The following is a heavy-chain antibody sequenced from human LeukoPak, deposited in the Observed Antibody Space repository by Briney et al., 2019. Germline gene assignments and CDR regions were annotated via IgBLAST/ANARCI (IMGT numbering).Heavy chain of an antibody. CDR3: AKDVAFSIAVAGSYFDY. V-gene: IGHV3-23*01. CDR1: GFTFSSYA. J-gene: IGHJ4*02. Sequence: GGSLRLSCAASGFTFSSYAMSWVRQAPGKGLEWVSAISGSGGYTYYGDSVKGRFTISRDNSKNTLYLQMNSLRAEDTAVYYCAKDVAFSIAVAGSYFDYWGQGTLVTVSS. CDR2: ISGSGGYT. D-gene: IGHD6-19*01.